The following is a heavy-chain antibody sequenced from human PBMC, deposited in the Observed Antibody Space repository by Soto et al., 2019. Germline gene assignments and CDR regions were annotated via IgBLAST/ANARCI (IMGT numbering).Heavy chain of an antibody. Sequence: GGSLRLSCAASGLTFSSYVMSWVRQAPGKGLEWVSAITGSGASTYSADSVKGRFTISRDNSKNTLYLQMNSLRAEDTAVYYCAKSARTDYYYGMDVWGQGTTVTVSS. CDR3: AKSARTDYYYGMDV. J-gene: IGHJ6*02. CDR1: GLTFSSYV. V-gene: IGHV3-23*01. CDR2: ITGSGAST.